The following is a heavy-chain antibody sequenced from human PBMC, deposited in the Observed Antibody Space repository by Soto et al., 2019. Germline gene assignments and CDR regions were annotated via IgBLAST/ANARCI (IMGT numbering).Heavy chain of an antibody. Sequence: QVQLQESGPGLVKPSETLSLTCTVSGGSISSYYWSWIRQPPGKGLEWIGYIYYSGSTNYNPSLTSRVTISVDTSKNPFSLKLSSVTAADTAVYYCARLGFAENWFDPWGQGTLVTVSS. CDR2: IYYSGST. V-gene: IGHV4-59*08. J-gene: IGHJ5*02. CDR1: GGSISSYY. CDR3: ARLGFAENWFDP. D-gene: IGHD3-10*01.